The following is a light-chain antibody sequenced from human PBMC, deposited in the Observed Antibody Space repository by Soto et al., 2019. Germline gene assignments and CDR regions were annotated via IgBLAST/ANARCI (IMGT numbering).Light chain of an antibody. CDR3: SSYRSGGTFV. V-gene: IGLV2-14*01. CDR1: SSDVGGYNY. J-gene: IGLJ1*01. CDR2: VVS. Sequence: QSALAQPTSVSGSPGQSIAISCTGTSSDVGGYNYFSWHQQHPGKAPKVLISVVSNRPSGVSNRFSGSKSGNTASLTISGLQDEDEADYYCSSYRSGGTFVFGSGTKVTVL.